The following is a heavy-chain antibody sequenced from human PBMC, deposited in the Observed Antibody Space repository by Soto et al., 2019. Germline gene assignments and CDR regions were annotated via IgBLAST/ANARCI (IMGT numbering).Heavy chain of an antibody. D-gene: IGHD2-15*01. CDR2: IWNDGSNK. Sequence: QVQLVESGGGVVQPGRSLRLSCAASGFTFSRYNMHWVRQAPGKGLEWVAVIWNDGSNKNYVDSVKGRFTISRDNSKNPLYVQITSLRAEDTAVYYCARSDPELHCRGGTCHYYGLDVWGQGTTVTVSS. CDR1: GFTFSRYN. V-gene: IGHV3-33*01. CDR3: ARSDPELHCRGGTCHYYGLDV. J-gene: IGHJ6*02.